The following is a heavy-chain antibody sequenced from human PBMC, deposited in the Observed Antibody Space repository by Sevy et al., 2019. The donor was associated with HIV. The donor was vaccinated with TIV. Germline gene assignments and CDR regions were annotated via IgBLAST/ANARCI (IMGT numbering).Heavy chain of an antibody. J-gene: IGHJ4*02. CDR3: TTDSTRRWLSALLDY. D-gene: IGHD4-17*01. Sequence: GGSLRLSCAASGFTFSNAWMSWVRQAPGKGLEWVGRIKSKTDGGTTDYAAPVKGRFTISRDDSKNTLYLQMNSLKTEDTAIYYCTTDSTRRWLSALLDYWGQGTLVTVSS. CDR2: IKSKTDGGTT. CDR1: GFTFSNAW. V-gene: IGHV3-15*01.